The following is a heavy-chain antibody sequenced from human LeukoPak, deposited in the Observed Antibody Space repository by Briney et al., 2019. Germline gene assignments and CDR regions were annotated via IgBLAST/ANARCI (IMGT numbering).Heavy chain of an antibody. D-gene: IGHD2-15*01. CDR1: GYTFTGYY. J-gene: IGHJ6*02. Sequence: ASVKVSCKASGYTFTGYYMHWVRQAPGQGLEWMGWINPNSGGTNYAQKFQGRVTMTRDTSISTAYMELSRLRSDDTAVYYCARDRVGENGIYGMDVWGQGTTVTVSS. V-gene: IGHV1-2*02. CDR2: INPNSGGT. CDR3: ARDRVGENGIYGMDV.